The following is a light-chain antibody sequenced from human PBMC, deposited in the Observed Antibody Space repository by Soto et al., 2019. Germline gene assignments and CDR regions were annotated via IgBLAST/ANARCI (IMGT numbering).Light chain of an antibody. CDR1: SSDVGGYNY. J-gene: IGLJ2*01. V-gene: IGLV2-8*01. Sequence: QSVLTQPPSASRSPGQSVTISCTGTSSDVGGYNYVSWYQQHPGKAPKLMIYEVSKRPSGVPDRFSGSKSGNTASLTVSGLQAEDEADYYCSSYAGSNNPVVFGGGTKLTVL. CDR3: SSYAGSNNPVV. CDR2: EVS.